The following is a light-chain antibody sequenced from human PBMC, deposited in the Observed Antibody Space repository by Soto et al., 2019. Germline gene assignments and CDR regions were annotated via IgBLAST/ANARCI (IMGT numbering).Light chain of an antibody. J-gene: IGLJ1*01. CDR1: TSDVGSYNY. CDR3: SSYTSSSTL. V-gene: IGLV2-14*01. CDR2: EVS. Sequence: QSALTQPASVSGSPGQSVTISCTGTTSDVGSYNYVSWYQQHPGIAPKLMIYEVSDRPSGISSRFSGSKSGNTASLTISGLQTEDVADYYCSSYTSSSTLFGTGTKVTVL.